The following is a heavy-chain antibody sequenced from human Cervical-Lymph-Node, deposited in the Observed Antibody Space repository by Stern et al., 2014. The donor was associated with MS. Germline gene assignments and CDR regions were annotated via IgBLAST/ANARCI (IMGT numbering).Heavy chain of an antibody. CDR1: GFSLSSDGMC. V-gene: IGHV2-70*01. CDR3: ARMVGATGYYYDVDV. Sequence: QVTLRESGPAVVTPTQTLTLTCTFSGFSLSSDGMCVTWIRQPPGKALEWLALLDWTNDKYYNTSLKTRLTISKDTPKNQVVLTMTNIDPMDTATYYCARMVGATGYYYDVDVWGQGTTVTVSS. J-gene: IGHJ6*02. CDR2: LDWTNDK. D-gene: IGHD1-26*01.